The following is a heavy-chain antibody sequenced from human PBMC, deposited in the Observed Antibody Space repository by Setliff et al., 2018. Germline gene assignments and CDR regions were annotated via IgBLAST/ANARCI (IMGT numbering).Heavy chain of an antibody. J-gene: IGHJ4*02. Sequence: SETLSLTCTVSGGSISSGSCYWSWIRQPAGKGLGWIGRIYTSGSTNYNPSLKSRVTISIDTSKNQFSLKLSSVTAADTAVYYCARDFDSSGNFDYWGQGALGTVS. D-gene: IGHD3-22*01. CDR3: ARDFDSSGNFDY. V-gene: IGHV4-61*02. CDR1: GGSISSGSCY. CDR2: IYTSGST.